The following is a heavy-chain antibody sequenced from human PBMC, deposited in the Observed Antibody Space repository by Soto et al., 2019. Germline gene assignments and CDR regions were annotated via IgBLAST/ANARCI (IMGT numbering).Heavy chain of an antibody. CDR2: ISYDGGNQ. Sequence: QVQLVESGGGVVQPGTSLRLSCIVSGEFGHTFSSSGMHWVRQAPGKGLEWVAVISYDGGNQYYADSVKGRFTVSRDNSENTLYLQMNSLRVEDTAVYYCAKDQTTLLTFSEVVEEDWGQGTLVTVSS. CDR3: AKDQTTLLTFSEVVEED. V-gene: IGHV3-30*18. CDR1: GEFGHTFSSSG. J-gene: IGHJ4*02. D-gene: IGHD3-3*01.